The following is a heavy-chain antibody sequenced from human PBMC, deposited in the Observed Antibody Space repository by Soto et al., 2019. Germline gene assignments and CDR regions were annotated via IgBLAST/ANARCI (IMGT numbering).Heavy chain of an antibody. V-gene: IGHV3-33*01. CDR3: ARDSRIAVDY. D-gene: IGHD6-13*01. CDR1: GFTFSSYG. CDR2: IWYDGSNK. Sequence: QVQLVESGGGVVQPWRSLRLSCAASGFTFSSYGMHWVRQAPGKGLEWVAVIWYDGSNKYYADSVKGRFTISRDNSKNTLYLQMNSLRAEDTAVYYCARDSRIAVDYWGQGTLVTVSS. J-gene: IGHJ4*02.